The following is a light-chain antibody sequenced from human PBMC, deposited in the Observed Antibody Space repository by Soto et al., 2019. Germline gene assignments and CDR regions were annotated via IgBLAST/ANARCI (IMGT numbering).Light chain of an antibody. J-gene: IGKJ4*01. CDR3: QQFNSYPLT. CDR2: DAS. V-gene: IGKV1-13*02. Sequence: GDRVTITCRESQAISSASAWYQQKPGKAPKLLIYDASSLESGVPSRFSGSGSGTDFTLTISSLQPEDFATYYCQQFNSYPLTFGGGTKVEIK. CDR1: QAISSA.